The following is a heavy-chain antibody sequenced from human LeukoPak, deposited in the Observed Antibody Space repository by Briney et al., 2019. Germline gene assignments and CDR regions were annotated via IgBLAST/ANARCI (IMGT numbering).Heavy chain of an antibody. Sequence: GSLRLSCAASGFTFSSYWMNWARQAPGKGLEWIGEIYHSGSTNYNPSLKSRVTISVDKSKNQFSLKLSSVTAADTAVYYCAREGFAVAGTYFDYWGQGTLVTVSS. D-gene: IGHD6-19*01. CDR3: AREGFAVAGTYFDY. CDR2: IYHSGST. CDR1: GFTFSSYW. J-gene: IGHJ4*02. V-gene: IGHV4-4*02.